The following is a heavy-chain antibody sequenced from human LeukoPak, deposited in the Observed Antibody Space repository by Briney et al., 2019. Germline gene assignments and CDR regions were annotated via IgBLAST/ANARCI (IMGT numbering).Heavy chain of an antibody. CDR1: GGSVTRGAYS. CDR3: ASGDYGAGSPVMRY. D-gene: IGHD3-10*01. V-gene: IGHV4-61*02. CDR2: IYTSGDT. Sequence: SETLSLTCTVSGGSVTRGAYSWTWIRQPVGKGLEWIGRIYTSGDTKYNPSLKSRVTISVGASNNQFSLKLTSVTAADTAVYYCASGDYGAGSPVMRYWGHGTLVTVSS. J-gene: IGHJ4*01.